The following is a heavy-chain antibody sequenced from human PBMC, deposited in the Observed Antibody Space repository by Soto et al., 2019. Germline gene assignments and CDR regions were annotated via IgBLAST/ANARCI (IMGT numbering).Heavy chain of an antibody. CDR1: GYTFTSYA. J-gene: IGHJ6*03. V-gene: IGHV1-3*01. D-gene: IGHD3-10*01. CDR2: INAGNGNT. CDR3: ARDPGVMARGVILPYYYMDV. Sequence: ASVKVSCKASGYTFTSYAMHWVRQAPGQRLEWMGWINAGNGNTKYSQKFQGRVTITRDTSASTAYMELSSLRSEDTAVYYCARDPGVMARGVILPYYYMDVWGKGTTVTVSS.